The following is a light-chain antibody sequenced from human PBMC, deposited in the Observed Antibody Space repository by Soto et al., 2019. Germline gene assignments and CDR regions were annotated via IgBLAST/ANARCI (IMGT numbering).Light chain of an antibody. J-gene: IGKJ1*01. CDR1: QSVSSTY. Sequence: EIVVTQSPGTRSLSPGERATLSCRASQSVSSTYLAWYQQKPGQAPRLLIYGASSRATGIPDRFSGSGSGTDVTLTISRLETEAFAVYYWQHYGRSRWTGGQGTRVDI. V-gene: IGKV3-20*01. CDR2: GAS. CDR3: QHYGRSRWT.